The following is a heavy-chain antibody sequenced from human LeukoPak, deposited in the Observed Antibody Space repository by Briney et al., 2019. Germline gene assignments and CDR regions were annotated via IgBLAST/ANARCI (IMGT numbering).Heavy chain of an antibody. Sequence: GGSLRLSCAASGFTLDDYAMHWVRQPPGKGLEWVSLISGDGGSTYYADSVKGRFTISRDNAKNSLYLQMNSMRAENTAVYYCARDLASSGWFPNDYWGQGTLVTVS. CDR2: ISGDGGST. CDR1: GFTLDDYA. V-gene: IGHV3-43*02. J-gene: IGHJ4*02. D-gene: IGHD6-19*01. CDR3: ARDLASSGWFPNDY.